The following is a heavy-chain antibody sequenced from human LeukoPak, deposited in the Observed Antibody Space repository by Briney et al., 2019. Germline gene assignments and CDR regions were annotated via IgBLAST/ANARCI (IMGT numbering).Heavy chain of an antibody. D-gene: IGHD3-10*01. CDR3: ARDRVRSSYYFDY. CDR1: GFTFSSYG. Sequence: GGSLRLSCAASGFTFSSYGMHWVRQAPGKGLEWVAVIWYDGSNKYYADSVKGRFTISRDNSKNTLYLQMNSLRGEDTAVYYCARDRVRSSYYFDYWGQGTLVTVSS. V-gene: IGHV3-33*08. CDR2: IWYDGSNK. J-gene: IGHJ4*02.